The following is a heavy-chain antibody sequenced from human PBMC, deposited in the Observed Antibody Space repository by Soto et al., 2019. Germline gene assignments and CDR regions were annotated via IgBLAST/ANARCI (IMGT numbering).Heavy chain of an antibody. D-gene: IGHD3-10*01. V-gene: IGHV4-59*08. CDR1: GVSISNYY. CDR3: VRQGPGSSPPHFGD. CDR2: IYGSGRT. Sequence: SETLSLTCTVSGVSISNYYWSWIRQPPGTGLEWIGYIYGSGRTFYNPSLKSRVAISADTSKGQFSLRLGYVTAADTAVYYCVRQGPGSSPPHFGDWGEGTLVTVSS. J-gene: IGHJ4*02.